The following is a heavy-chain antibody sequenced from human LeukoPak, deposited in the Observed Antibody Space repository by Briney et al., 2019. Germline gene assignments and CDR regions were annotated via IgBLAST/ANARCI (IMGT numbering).Heavy chain of an antibody. J-gene: IGHJ3*01. D-gene: IGHD3-16*01. CDR1: GDSISSSGYY. CDR2: IFYIGST. CDR3: ARDGVXXXXNDXFD. Sequence: SETLSLTCTVSGDSISSSGYYWGWIRQPPGKGLEWIGSIFYIGSTYYNPSLKSRVTISVDTSKNQFSLKLSSVTAADTAVYHCARDGVXXXXNDXFD. V-gene: IGHV4-39*07.